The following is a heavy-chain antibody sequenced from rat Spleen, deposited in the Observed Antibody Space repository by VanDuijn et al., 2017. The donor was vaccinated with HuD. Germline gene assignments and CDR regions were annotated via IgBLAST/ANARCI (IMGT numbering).Heavy chain of an antibody. V-gene: IGHV5-29*01. CDR2: VCFDGSGP. Sequence: EVQLVESDGGXVQPGXXLKLSXXXSGXXXSDXXXAXXXQAPTKGLGGVATVCFDGSGPYYRDSVKGRFTMSRDNAKSTLYLQMDSLRSEDTATYYCARPQLPGYNGFAYWGQGTLVTVSS. D-gene: IGHD1-4*01. CDR1: GXXXSDXX. J-gene: IGHJ3*01. CDR3: ARPQLPGYNGFAY.